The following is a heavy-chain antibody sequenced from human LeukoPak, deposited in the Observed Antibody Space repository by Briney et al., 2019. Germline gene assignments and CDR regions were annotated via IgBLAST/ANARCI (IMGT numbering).Heavy chain of an antibody. Sequence: PSETLSLTCTVSGGSISNYYWSWIRQPPGKGLEWIGYIYYSGYTNYNPSLKSRVTISVDTSRKQFSLKLSSVTVADTAVYYCARMGGGYYYYGMDVWSQGTTVTVSS. V-gene: IGHV4-59*08. CDR2: IYYSGYT. J-gene: IGHJ6*02. CDR1: GGSISNYY. CDR3: ARMGGGYYYYGMDV. D-gene: IGHD2-15*01.